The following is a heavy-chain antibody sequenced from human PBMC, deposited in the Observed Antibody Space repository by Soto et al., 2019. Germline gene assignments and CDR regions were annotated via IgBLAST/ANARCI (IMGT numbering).Heavy chain of an antibody. CDR3: AKVHSNSPTYFHY. J-gene: IGHJ4*02. Sequence: EVQLLESGGGLVQPGGSLRLSCAASGFTFSSYAMSWVRQAPGKGLEWVSRISNSGGSTYYADSVKGRFTISRDNSKNTLYLQMNSLRADDTAVYYCAKVHSNSPTYFHYWGQGTLVTVSS. D-gene: IGHD4-4*01. V-gene: IGHV3-23*01. CDR1: GFTFSSYA. CDR2: ISNSGGST.